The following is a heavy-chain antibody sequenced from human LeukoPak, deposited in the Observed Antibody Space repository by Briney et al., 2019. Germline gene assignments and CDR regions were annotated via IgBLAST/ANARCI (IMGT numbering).Heavy chain of an antibody. D-gene: IGHD2-15*01. CDR3: ARDRGCSGDSCYSTYAFDI. Sequence: ASVKVSCKASGYTFTGYYMHWVRQAPGQGLEWMGWINPYSGGTNYAQKFQGRVTMTRDTSISTAYMELSRLRSDDTAVYYCARDRGCSGDSCYSTYAFDIWGQGTMVTVSS. CDR1: GYTFTGYY. V-gene: IGHV1-2*02. CDR2: INPYSGGT. J-gene: IGHJ3*02.